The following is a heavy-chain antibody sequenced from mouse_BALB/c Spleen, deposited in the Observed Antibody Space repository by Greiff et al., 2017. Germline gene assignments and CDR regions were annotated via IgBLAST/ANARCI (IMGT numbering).Heavy chain of an antibody. D-gene: IGHD2-4*01. CDR3: ARRDDYERGARDY. CDR2: ISTYYGDA. CDR1: GYTFTDYA. V-gene: IGHV1S137*01. J-gene: IGHJ4*01. Sequence: QVQLQQSGAELVRPGVSVKISCKGSGYTFTDYAMHWVKQSHAKSLEWIGVISTYYGDASYNQKFKGKATMTVDKSSSTAYMELARLTSEDSAIYYCARRDDYERGARDYWGQGTSVTVSS.